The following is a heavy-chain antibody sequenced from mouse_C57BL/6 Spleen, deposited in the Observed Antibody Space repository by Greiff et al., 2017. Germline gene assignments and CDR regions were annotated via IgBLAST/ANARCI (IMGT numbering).Heavy chain of an antibody. CDR2: IYPGDGDT. CDR3: EREATVVYFDY. CDR1: GYAFSSSW. J-gene: IGHJ2*01. V-gene: IGHV1-82*01. D-gene: IGHD1-1*01. Sequence: VQLQQSGPELVKPGASVKISCKASGYAFSSSWMNWVKQRPGKGLEWIGRIYPGDGDTNYNGKFKGKATLTADKSSSTAYMQLSSLTSEDSAVYFCEREATVVYFDYWGQGTTLTVSS.